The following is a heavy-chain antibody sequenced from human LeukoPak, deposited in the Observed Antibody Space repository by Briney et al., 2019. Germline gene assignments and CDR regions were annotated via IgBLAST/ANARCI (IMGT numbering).Heavy chain of an antibody. V-gene: IGHV1-24*01. CDR2: FDPEDGET. D-gene: IGHD3-22*01. Sequence: ASVKVSCKVSGYTLTELSMHWVRQAPGKGLEWMGGFDPEDGETIYAQKFQGRVTMTEDTSTDTAYMELSSLRSEDTAVYYCATDYYYDSSDYSPFDYWGQGTLVTVSS. J-gene: IGHJ4*02. CDR3: ATDYYYDSSDYSPFDY. CDR1: GYTLTELS.